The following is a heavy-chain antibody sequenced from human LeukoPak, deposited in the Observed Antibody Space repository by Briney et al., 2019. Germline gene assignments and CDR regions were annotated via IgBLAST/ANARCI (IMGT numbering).Heavy chain of an antibody. CDR3: VRVGYAYGPVGNWFDP. D-gene: IGHD5-18*01. Sequence: SESLSLTCTVSGVSISSSEYYWGWLRQPPGKGLEWIGNIYYSGGSYSSSSLESRATISSDTSKNQFSVKLTSVTAADTAVYYCVRVGYAYGPVGNWFDPWGQGVLVTVSS. CDR1: GVSISSSEYY. V-gene: IGHV4-39*01. J-gene: IGHJ5*02. CDR2: IYYSGGS.